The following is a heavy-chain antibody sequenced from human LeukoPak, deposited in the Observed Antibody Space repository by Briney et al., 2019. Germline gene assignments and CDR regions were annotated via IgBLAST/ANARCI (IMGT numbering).Heavy chain of an antibody. J-gene: IGHJ4*02. CDR1: GFTFSSYG. Sequence: HPGASLRLSCAASGFTFSSYGMGRVRQAPGKGLEWVSGIGGRDAGTSYADSVKGRFTISRDNSKNTLYLQMNSLRAEDTAVYFCAKVHVWGGDLYYFDYWGLGTLVTVSS. CDR2: IGGRDAGT. V-gene: IGHV3-23*01. CDR3: AKVHVWGGDLYYFDY. D-gene: IGHD2-21*02.